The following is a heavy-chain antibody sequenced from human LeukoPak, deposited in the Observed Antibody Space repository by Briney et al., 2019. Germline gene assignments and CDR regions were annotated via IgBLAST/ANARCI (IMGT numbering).Heavy chain of an antibody. CDR2: IVVGSGNT. CDR3: ARDHPELNQWELPS. D-gene: IGHD1-26*01. V-gene: IGHV1-58*01. CDR1: GFTFTSSA. J-gene: IGHJ4*02. Sequence: EASVKVSCKASGFTFTSSAVQWVRQARGQRLEWIGWIVVGSGNTNYAQKFQERVTITRDMSTSTAYMELSSLRSEDTAVYYCARDHPELNQWELPSWGQGTLVTVSS.